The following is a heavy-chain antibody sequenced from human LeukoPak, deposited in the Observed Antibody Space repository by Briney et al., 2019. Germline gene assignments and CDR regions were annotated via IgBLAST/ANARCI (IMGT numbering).Heavy chain of an antibody. CDR3: ARDDNTGEIPLDS. Sequence: GGSLRLSCAASGFSFRNYWMTWVRQAPGKGLEWVANIKQDGSEKNYVDSVKGRFTISSDNADNSLYLQMDSLRAEDTAIYFCARDDNTGEIPLDSWGQGTLVTVSS. J-gene: IGHJ4*02. D-gene: IGHD3-10*01. CDR2: IKQDGSEK. CDR1: GFSFRNYW. V-gene: IGHV3-7*01.